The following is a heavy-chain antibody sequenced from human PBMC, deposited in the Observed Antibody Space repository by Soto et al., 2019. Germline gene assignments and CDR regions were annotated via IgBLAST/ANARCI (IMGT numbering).Heavy chain of an antibody. CDR2: IYHSGST. Sequence: QVQLQESGPGLVKPSQTLSLTCTVSGGSISSGGSYWSWIRQHPGKGLDWMGYIYHSGSTYYNPSRKXRXTXXVATSNNQFPLKLSSVTAADTAGYHCARVRGGDDRGYCFDPWGQGTLVTVSS. CDR1: GGSISSGGSY. J-gene: IGHJ5*02. V-gene: IGHV4-31*03. CDR3: ARVRGGDDRGYCFDP. D-gene: IGHD2-21*02.